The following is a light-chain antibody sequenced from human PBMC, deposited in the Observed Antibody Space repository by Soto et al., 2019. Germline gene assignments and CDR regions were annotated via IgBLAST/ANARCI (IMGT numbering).Light chain of an antibody. J-gene: IGKJ4*01. V-gene: IGKV3-20*01. CDR3: QQYGSSPLLT. CDR2: GAS. Sequence: DIVFSQCPGTLSASPXXXPSXALXXXQSVSSSYLAWYQQKPGQAPTLLIYGASSRATGIPHRFSGSGSGTDFTLTISRLEPEDFAVYYCQQYGSSPLLTFGGGTKVDI. CDR1: QSVSSSY.